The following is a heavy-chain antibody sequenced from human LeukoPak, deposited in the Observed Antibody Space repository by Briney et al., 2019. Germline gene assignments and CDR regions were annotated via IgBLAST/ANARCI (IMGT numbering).Heavy chain of an antibody. D-gene: IGHD3-22*01. CDR2: IYSGGST. Sequence: PGGSLRLSCAASGFTFSSYAMSWVRQAPGKGLEWVSVIYSGGSTYYADSVKGRFTISRDNSKNTLYLQMNSLRAEDTAVYYCASPSEHYYDSSGYWAFDIWGQGTMVTVSS. V-gene: IGHV3-66*01. J-gene: IGHJ3*02. CDR1: GFTFSSYA. CDR3: ASPSEHYYDSSGYWAFDI.